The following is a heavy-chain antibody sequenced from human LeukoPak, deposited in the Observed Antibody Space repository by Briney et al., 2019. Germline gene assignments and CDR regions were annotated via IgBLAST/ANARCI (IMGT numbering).Heavy chain of an antibody. CDR2: IKQDGSEK. D-gene: IGHD3-16*01. CDR1: GFTFSSYW. J-gene: IGHJ4*02. Sequence: PGGSLRLSCAASGFTFSSYWMSWVRQAPGKGLEWVANIKQDGSEKYYVDSVKGRFTISRDNAKNSLYLQMNSLRAEDTAVYYCARDNPGGRGEAYDYWGQGTLVTVSS. V-gene: IGHV3-7*01. CDR3: ARDNPGGRGEAYDY.